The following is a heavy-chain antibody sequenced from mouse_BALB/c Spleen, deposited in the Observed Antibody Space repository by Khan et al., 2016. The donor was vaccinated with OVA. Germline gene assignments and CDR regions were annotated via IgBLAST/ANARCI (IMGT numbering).Heavy chain of an antibody. CDR2: ISYSGST. CDR1: GYSITSGYG. V-gene: IGHV3-2*02. CDR3: ARTARIKY. D-gene: IGHD1-2*01. J-gene: IGHJ2*01. Sequence: VQLKESGPGLVKPSQSLSLTCTVTGYSITSGYGWNWIRQFPGNKLEWMGYISYSGSTNYNPSLKSRISITQDTSKNQFFLQLNSVTTEDTATXYCARTARIKYWGQGTTLTVSS.